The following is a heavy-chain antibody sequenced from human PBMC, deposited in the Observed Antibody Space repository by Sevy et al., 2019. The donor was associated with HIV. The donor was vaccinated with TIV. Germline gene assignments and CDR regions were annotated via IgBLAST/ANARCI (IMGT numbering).Heavy chain of an antibody. J-gene: IGHJ3*02. D-gene: IGHD6-19*01. V-gene: IGHV3-13*01. CDR2: IGTAGDT. CDR1: GFTFSSYD. CDR3: AVAGYSSGLDDFHI. Sequence: GGSLRLSCAASGFTFSSYDMHWVRQATGKGLEWVSAIGTAGDTYYPGSVKGRFTISRENAKNSLYLQMNSLRAGDMAVYYCAVAGYSSGLDDFHIWGQGTMVTVSS.